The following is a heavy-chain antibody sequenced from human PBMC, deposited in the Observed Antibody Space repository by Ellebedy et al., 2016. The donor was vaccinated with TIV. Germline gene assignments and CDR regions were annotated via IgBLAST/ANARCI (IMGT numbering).Heavy chain of an antibody. CDR3: ACGRPNGQIDY. CDR2: IYYSGST. Sequence: MPSETLSLTCTVSGGSISSSSYYWGWIRQPPGKGLEWIGSIYYSGSTYYNPSLKSRVTISVDTSKNQFSLKLSSVTAADTAVYYCACGRPNGQIDYWGQGTLVTVSS. CDR1: GGSISSSSYY. D-gene: IGHD4/OR15-4a*01. V-gene: IGHV4-39*01. J-gene: IGHJ4*02.